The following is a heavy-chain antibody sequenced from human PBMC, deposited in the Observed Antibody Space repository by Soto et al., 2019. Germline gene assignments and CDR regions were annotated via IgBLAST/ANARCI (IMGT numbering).Heavy chain of an antibody. CDR1: GFTFTSYV. CDR2: INGGSGNT. CDR3: ARVPPWGNSAGDYYIQHYDS. J-gene: IGHJ4*02. D-gene: IGHD3-10*01. Sequence: ASLKVSCKSSGFTFTSYVIHWLRQAPGQRPQWMGWINGGSGNTKYSQDFQGRVTFTRDTFATTAYLELSSLRPEDTAVYYCARVPPWGNSAGDYYIQHYDSWGQGTPVTVSS. V-gene: IGHV1-3*01.